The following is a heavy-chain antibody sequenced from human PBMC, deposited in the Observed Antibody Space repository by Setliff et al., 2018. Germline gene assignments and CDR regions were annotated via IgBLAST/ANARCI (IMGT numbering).Heavy chain of an antibody. CDR2: MNPNSGNT. CDR1: GYTFTSYG. D-gene: IGHD2-2*02. CDR3: ARDSRGLVPAAIEGSYYYYGMDV. V-gene: IGHV1-8*01. Sequence: ASVKVSCKASGYTFTSYGISWVRQATGQGLEWMGWMNPNSGNTGYAQKFQGRVTITRNTSISTAYMELSSLRSEDTAVYYCARDSRGLVPAAIEGSYYYYGMDVWGQGTTVTVSS. J-gene: IGHJ6*02.